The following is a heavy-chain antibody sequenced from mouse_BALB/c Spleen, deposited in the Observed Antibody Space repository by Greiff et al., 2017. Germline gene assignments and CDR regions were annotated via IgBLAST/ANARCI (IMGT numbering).Heavy chain of an antibody. Sequence: DVKLVESGGGLVKPGGSLKLSCAASGFAFSSYDMSWVRQTPEKRLEWVAYISSGGGSTYYPDTVKGRFTISRDNAKNTLYLLMSSLKSEDTAMYYCARLPYGRGYAMDYWGQGTSVTVSS. CDR3: ARLPYGRGYAMDY. J-gene: IGHJ4*01. V-gene: IGHV5-12-1*01. D-gene: IGHD2-1*01. CDR2: ISSGGGST. CDR1: GFAFSSYD.